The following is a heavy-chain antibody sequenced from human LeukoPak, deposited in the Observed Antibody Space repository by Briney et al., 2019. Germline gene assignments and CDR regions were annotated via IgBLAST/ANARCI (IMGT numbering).Heavy chain of an antibody. CDR1: GYTFSDYY. CDR3: ATPGTYHYGYYYFNY. V-gene: IGHV1-69-2*01. D-gene: IGHD5-18*01. Sequence: ASVKVSCKASGYTFSDYYMHWVRQAPGRGLEWMGRVAPKDGEIFCAEKFQGRVTITADTSTDTVYMELSGLRSEDTALYYCATPGTYHYGYYYFNYWGQGTLVTVSS. J-gene: IGHJ4*02. CDR2: VAPKDGEI.